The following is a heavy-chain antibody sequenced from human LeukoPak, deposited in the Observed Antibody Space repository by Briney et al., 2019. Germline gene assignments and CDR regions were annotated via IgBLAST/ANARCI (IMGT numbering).Heavy chain of an antibody. D-gene: IGHD1-20*01. CDR3: ARGLYNWNYYYYYYMDV. CDR1: GGSISSSSYY. J-gene: IGHJ6*03. Sequence: ASETLSLTCTVSGGSISSSSYYWGWIRQPPGKGLEWIGSTYYSGSTYYNPSLKSRVTISVDTSKNQFSLKLSSVTAADTAVYYCARGLYNWNYYYYYYMDVWGKGTTVTVSS. CDR2: TYYSGST. V-gene: IGHV4-39*07.